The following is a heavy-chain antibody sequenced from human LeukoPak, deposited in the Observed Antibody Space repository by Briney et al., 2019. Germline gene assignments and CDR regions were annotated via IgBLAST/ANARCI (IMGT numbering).Heavy chain of an antibody. J-gene: IGHJ4*02. V-gene: IGHV3-21*04. CDR3: ARGTLKAAATDFDY. CDR1: GFTFSSYA. Sequence: GGSLRLSCAASGFTFSSYAMSWVRQAPGKGLEWVSSISSSSSYIYYADSVKGRFTISRDNAKNSLYLQMNSLRAEDTALYYCARGTLKAAATDFDYWGQGTLVTVSS. CDR2: ISSSSSYI. D-gene: IGHD6-13*01.